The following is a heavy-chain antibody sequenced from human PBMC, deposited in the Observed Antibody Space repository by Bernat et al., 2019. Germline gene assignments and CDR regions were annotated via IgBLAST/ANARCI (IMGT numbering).Heavy chain of an antibody. V-gene: IGHV3-48*01. Sequence: EVQLVESGGGLVQPGGSLRLSCAASGFTFTTYSMNWVRQAPGKGLEWISYITGSSDTAYADSVKGRFTSFRDNAKNSLFLEMNSLRAEDTALYYCARDSRTESSGYNFFFDHWGQGTLVTVSS. J-gene: IGHJ4*02. CDR3: ARDSRTESSGYNFFFDH. CDR1: GFTFTTYS. D-gene: IGHD3-22*01. CDR2: ITGSSDT.